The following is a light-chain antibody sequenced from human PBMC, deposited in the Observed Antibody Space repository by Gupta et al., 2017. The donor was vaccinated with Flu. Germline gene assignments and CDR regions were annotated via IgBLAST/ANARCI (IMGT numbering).Light chain of an antibody. Sequence: DMVMTQSPYSLAVSLGERATINCKSSQSVVYTSNNKNYFAWLQQKPGQPPNVLIYWSSTREGGVADCFSGSRSSRAFTLTISGLQADDVVVYYCQQYDTSPWTFGQGTKVEIK. CDR1: QSVVYTSNNKNY. CDR2: WSS. CDR3: QQYDTSPWT. J-gene: IGKJ1*01. V-gene: IGKV4-1*01.